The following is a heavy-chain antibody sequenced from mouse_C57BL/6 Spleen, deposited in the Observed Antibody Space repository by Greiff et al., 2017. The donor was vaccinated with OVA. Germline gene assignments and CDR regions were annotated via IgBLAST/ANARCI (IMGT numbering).Heavy chain of an antibody. CDR2: IYPGSGST. J-gene: IGHJ1*03. D-gene: IGHD1-1*01. V-gene: IGHV1-55*01. CDR1: GYTFTSYW. CDR3: ARWGTTVVSWYFDV. Sequence: VQLQQPGAELVKPGASVKLSCKASGYTFTSYWITWVKQRPGQGLEWIGDIYPGSGSTNYNEKFKSKATLTVDTSSSTAYMQLSSLTSEDSAVYYCARWGTTVVSWYFDVWGTGTTVTVSS.